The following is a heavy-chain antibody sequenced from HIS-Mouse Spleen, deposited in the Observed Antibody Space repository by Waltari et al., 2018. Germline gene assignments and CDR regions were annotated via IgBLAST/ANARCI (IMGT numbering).Heavy chain of an antibody. J-gene: IGHJ2*01. CDR1: GGSISSSSYY. V-gene: IGHV4-39*07. CDR2: IYYSGST. D-gene: IGHD6-13*01. Sequence: QLQLQESGPGLVKPSETLSLTCTVSGGSISSSSYYWGWIRQPPGKGLEWVGSIYYSGSTHYNPALKGRVTIPGDTAKNQFSLKLSSVTAADTAVYYCAREIPYSSSWYDWYVDLWGRGTLVTVSS. CDR3: AREIPYSSSWYDWYVDL.